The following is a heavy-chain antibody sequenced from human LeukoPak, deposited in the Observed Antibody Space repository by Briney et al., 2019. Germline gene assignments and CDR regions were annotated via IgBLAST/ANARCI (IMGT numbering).Heavy chain of an antibody. D-gene: IGHD5/OR15-5a*01. Sequence: SQTLSLTCAISGDSVSNNGAAWNWIRQSPSRGLEWLGRTYYRSKFDNDYAESVKSRISINPDTSKNQFSLQLKAVNPEDTAVYYCARDVSPTPGEAFDIWGQGTTVTVSS. J-gene: IGHJ3*02. V-gene: IGHV6-1*01. CDR2: TYYRSKFDN. CDR1: GDSVSNNGAA. CDR3: ARDVSPTPGEAFDI.